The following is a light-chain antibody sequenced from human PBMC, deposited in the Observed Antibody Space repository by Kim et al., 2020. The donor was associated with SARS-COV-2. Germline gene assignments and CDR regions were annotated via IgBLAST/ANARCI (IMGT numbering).Light chain of an antibody. CDR1: QSVSTSH. CDR3: QQYDESPLIA. CDR2: ATS. J-gene: IGKJ4*01. V-gene: IGKV3-20*01. Sequence: VLTQSPGTLSLSPGERATLSCRASQSVSTSHLAWYQQRPGQAPRLLIYATSNRATGIPDRFSGSGSGTDFTLTINGLEPEDFVVYYCQQYDESPLIAFGGGTKVDIK.